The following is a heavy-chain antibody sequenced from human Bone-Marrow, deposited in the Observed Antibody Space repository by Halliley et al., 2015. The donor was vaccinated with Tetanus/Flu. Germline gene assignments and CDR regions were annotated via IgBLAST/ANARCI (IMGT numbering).Heavy chain of an antibody. V-gene: IGHV4-31*02. D-gene: IGHD4-17*01. CDR2: TPRSGYP. Sequence: LGWIGYTPRSGYPGYNPSLRSRLTISVDTSQNQFSLKLSSVTAADTAVYYCARSLNGDYLLFFDHWGQGALVTVSS. J-gene: IGHJ4*02. CDR3: ARSLNGDYLLFFDH.